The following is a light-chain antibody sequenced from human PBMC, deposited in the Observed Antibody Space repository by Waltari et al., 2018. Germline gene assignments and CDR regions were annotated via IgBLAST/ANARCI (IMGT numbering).Light chain of an antibody. CDR2: AAS. Sequence: DIQMTQSPSSLSASGGDRVTITCRASQSISSSLNWYQQKPGKAPNLLIYAASSLQSGVPSRLSGSGSVTDFTLTISSLQPEDFATYYCQQSYSTPWTFGQGTKVEIK. CDR3: QQSYSTPWT. J-gene: IGKJ1*01. CDR1: QSISSS. V-gene: IGKV1-39*01.